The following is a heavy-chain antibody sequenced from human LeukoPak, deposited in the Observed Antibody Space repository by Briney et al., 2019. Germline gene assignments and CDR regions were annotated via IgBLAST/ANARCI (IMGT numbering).Heavy chain of an antibody. CDR2: ISGYNGNR. CDR1: GGTFSSYT. D-gene: IGHD1-1*01. V-gene: IGHV1-18*01. CDR3: ARGRLEPPDY. J-gene: IGHJ4*02. Sequence: ASVKVSCKASGGTFSSYTFSWVRQAPGQGLEWMGWISGYNGNRNYAQKFQGRLTMTTDTSTGTAYMDLRSLTSDDTAVYYCARGRLEPPDYWGQGTLVTVSS.